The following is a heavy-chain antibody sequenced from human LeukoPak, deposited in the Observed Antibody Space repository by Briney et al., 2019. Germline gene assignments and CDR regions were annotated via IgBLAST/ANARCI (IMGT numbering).Heavy chain of an antibody. CDR2: INPNSGGT. Sequence: GASVKVSCKASGYTFTGYYMHWVRQAPGQGLEWMGWINPNSGGTNYAQKFQGRVTMTRDTSISTAYMELSRLRSDDTAVYYCARDPYYYDSSGYYELLLDYWGQGTLVTVSS. V-gene: IGHV1-2*02. CDR1: GYTFTGYY. J-gene: IGHJ4*02. D-gene: IGHD3-22*01. CDR3: ARDPYYYDSSGYYELLLDY.